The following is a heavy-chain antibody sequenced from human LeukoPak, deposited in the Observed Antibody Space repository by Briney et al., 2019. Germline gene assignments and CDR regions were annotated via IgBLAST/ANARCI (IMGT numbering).Heavy chain of an antibody. CDR2: ISISGGTT. J-gene: IGHJ4*02. V-gene: IGHV3-23*01. D-gene: IGHD6-19*01. CDR1: GFTFSNYA. Sequence: PGGSLRLSCAASGFTFSNYAMGWVRQAPGKGLEWVSTISISGGTTYYADSVKGRFTISRDNSKNTLFLQMNSLRAEDTAVYYCAKGSSASYSHFDYWGQGTLVTVSS. CDR3: AKGSSASYSHFDY.